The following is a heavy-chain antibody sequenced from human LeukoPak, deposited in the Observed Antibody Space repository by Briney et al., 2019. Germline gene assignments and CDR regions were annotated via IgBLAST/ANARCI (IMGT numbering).Heavy chain of an antibody. CDR2: ISRSSSYI. D-gene: IGHD1-20*01. CDR3: AREYNSPNRFDY. Sequence: GGSLRLSCAASSFTFSSSTMNWVRQAPGKGLEWVSSISRSSSYINYADSVKGRFTISRDNAKNSLYLQMNSLRAEDTAVYYCAREYNSPNRFDYWGEGTLVTVSS. J-gene: IGHJ4*02. V-gene: IGHV3-21*01. CDR1: SFTFSSST.